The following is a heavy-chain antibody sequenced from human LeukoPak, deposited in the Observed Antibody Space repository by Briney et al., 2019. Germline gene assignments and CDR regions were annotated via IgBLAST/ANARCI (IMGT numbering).Heavy chain of an antibody. CDR3: AKDFYNFWSGYYEGYFDY. CDR2: ISGSGGST. V-gene: IGHV3-23*01. CDR1: GFIFNNYV. J-gene: IGHJ4*02. Sequence: GGSLRLSCAASGFIFNNYVMSWVRQAPGKGLEWVSGISGSGGSTYYAGSVKGRFTISRDNSKNTLFLQMNSLRVDDTAIYYCAKDFYNFWSGYYEGYFDYWGQGALVTVSS. D-gene: IGHD3-3*01.